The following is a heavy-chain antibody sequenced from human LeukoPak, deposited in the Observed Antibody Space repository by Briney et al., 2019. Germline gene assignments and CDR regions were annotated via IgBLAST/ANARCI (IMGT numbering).Heavy chain of an antibody. J-gene: IGHJ6*03. CDR1: GYRFTGYY. CDR3: ARVCERVRLKVSYMDA. Sequence: ASVKVSCKASGYRFTGYYIHWLRQAPGQGLEWMGWINPHSGDTNYAQKFQGRVTMTRDTSITTAYMELTKLTSDDTAVYYCARVCERVRLKVSYMDASGKGTTVAV. CDR2: INPHSGDT. V-gene: IGHV1-2*02. D-gene: IGHD3-10*01.